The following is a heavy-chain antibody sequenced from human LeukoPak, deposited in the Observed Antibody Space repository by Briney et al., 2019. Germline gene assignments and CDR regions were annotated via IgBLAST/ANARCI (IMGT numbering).Heavy chain of an antibody. CDR3: ARVSHDSSGYHFDY. Sequence: GASVKVSCKASGYTFTSYGISWVRQAPGRGLEWMGWISAYNGNTNYAQKLQGRVTMTTDTSTSTAYMELRSLRSDDTAVYYCARVSHDSSGYHFDYWGQGTLVTVSS. J-gene: IGHJ4*02. V-gene: IGHV1-18*01. D-gene: IGHD3-22*01. CDR1: GYTFTSYG. CDR2: ISAYNGNT.